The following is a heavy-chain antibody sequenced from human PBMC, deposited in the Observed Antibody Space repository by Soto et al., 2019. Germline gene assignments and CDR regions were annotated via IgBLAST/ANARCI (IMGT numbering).Heavy chain of an antibody. J-gene: IGHJ4*02. V-gene: IGHV3-23*01. D-gene: IGHD3-10*01. CDR3: AKHLGWFEEHYHDY. CDR1: GFTFSSYA. CDR2: ISGSGGST. Sequence: GGFLRLSCAASGFTFSSYAMSWVRQAPGKGLEWVSAISGSGGSTYYADSVKGRFTISRDNSKNTLYLQMNSLRAEDTAVYYCAKHLGWFEEHYHDYWGQGTRVTVSS.